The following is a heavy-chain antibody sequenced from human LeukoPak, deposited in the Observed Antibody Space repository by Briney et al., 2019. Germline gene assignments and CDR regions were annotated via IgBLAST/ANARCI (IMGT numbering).Heavy chain of an antibody. V-gene: IGHV4-4*02. CDR2: IHRSGST. J-gene: IGHJ4*02. D-gene: IGHD1-14*01. CDR1: PDSTTSNF. Sequence: PSETLSLTCTVSPDSTTSNFWSWVRQPPGKGLEWIGEIHRSGSTNYNPSLQSRVTISIDRSKNQIALELSSVTAADTAVYYCAREIVGGFNPGAYWGQGSLVTVSS. CDR3: AREIVGGFNPGAY.